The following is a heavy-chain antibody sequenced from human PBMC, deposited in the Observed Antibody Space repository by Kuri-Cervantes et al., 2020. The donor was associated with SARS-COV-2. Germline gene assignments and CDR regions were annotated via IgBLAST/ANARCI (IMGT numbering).Heavy chain of an antibody. CDR3: ARAYCSGTSCFKYFDY. CDR1: GFTFSSYW. D-gene: IGHD2-2*01. Sequence: LSLTCAASGFTFSSYWMSWVRQAPGKGLEWVANIKQDGSEKYYVDSVKGRFTISRDNAKNSLYLQMNSLRAEDMALYYCARAYCSGTSCFKYFDYWGQGTLVTVSS. V-gene: IGHV3-7*03. J-gene: IGHJ4*02. CDR2: IKQDGSEK.